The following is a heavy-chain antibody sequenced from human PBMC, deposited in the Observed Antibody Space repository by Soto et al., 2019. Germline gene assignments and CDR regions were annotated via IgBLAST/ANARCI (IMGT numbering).Heavy chain of an antibody. D-gene: IGHD6-13*01. CDR1: GGSVTNSGHS. CDR3: VRGVGSSWSYWYFDL. J-gene: IGHJ2*01. Sequence: QLQLQESGSGLVRPSQTLSLTCAVSGGSVTNSGHSWTWIRQPPGKGLEWIGYIYHSGSTYYNTSLKGRGTISVDRSKNHFSLNLNSVTAADTAVYYCVRGVGSSWSYWYFDLWGRGTLVTVSS. V-gene: IGHV4-30-2*01. CDR2: IYHSGST.